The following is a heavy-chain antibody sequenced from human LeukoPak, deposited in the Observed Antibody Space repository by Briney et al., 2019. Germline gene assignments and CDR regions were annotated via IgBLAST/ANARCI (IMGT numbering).Heavy chain of an antibody. V-gene: IGHV3-21*01. Sequence: GGSLRLSCAASGFTFSTYSMNWVRQAPEKGLEWVSSISRGGDYIYYADSVKGRFTISRDNTENSLYLQMSSLRAEDTAVYYCAREISEEGFDYWGQGTLVTVSS. CDR3: AREISEEGFDY. CDR1: GFTFSTYS. CDR2: ISRGGDYI. J-gene: IGHJ4*02.